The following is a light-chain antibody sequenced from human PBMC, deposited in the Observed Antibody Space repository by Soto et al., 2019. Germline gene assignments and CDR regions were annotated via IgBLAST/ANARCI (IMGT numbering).Light chain of an antibody. V-gene: IGKV3-15*01. J-gene: IGKJ5*01. Sequence: GERVTLSCRASQSVSNKLGWYQHKPGQAPRLLIYDTSTRAAGTPARFTGSGSGTDFTLTISSLQSEDFAVYYCQQYNTWRSISFGQGTRLEIK. CDR2: DTS. CDR1: QSVSNK. CDR3: QQYNTWRSIS.